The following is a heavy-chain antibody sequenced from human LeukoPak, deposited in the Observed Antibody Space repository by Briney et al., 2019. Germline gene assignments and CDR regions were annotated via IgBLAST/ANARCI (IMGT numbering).Heavy chain of an antibody. D-gene: IGHD6-19*01. CDR1: GGSISSSSYY. Sequence: SETLSLTCTVSGGSISSSSYYWGWIRQPPGKGLEWIGSIYYSGSTYYNPSLKSRVTISVDTSKNQFSLKLSSVTAADTAVYYCATPGEEQWPVPRYYYYGMDVWGQGTTVTVSS. V-gene: IGHV4-39*01. CDR3: ATPGEEQWPVPRYYYYGMDV. J-gene: IGHJ6*02. CDR2: IYYSGST.